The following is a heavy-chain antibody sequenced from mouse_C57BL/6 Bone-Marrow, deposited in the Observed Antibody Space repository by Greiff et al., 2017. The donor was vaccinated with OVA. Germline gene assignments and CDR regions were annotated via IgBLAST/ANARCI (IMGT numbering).Heavy chain of an antibody. CDR2: INPNNGGT. J-gene: IGHJ4*01. V-gene: IGHV1-26*01. D-gene: IGHD2-14*01. Sequence: EVQLQQSGPELVKPGASVKISCKASGYTFTDYYMNWVKQSHGKSLEWIGDINPNNGGTSYNQKFKGKATLTVDKSSSTAYMELRSLTSEDSAVYYCARKGLWVRRPYYYAMDYWGQGTSVTVSS. CDR3: ARKGLWVRRPYYYAMDY. CDR1: GYTFTDYY.